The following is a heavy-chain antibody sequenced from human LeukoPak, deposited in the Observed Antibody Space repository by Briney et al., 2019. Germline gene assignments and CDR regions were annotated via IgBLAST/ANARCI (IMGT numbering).Heavy chain of an antibody. Sequence: SSETLSLTCTVSGGSISSSSYYWGWIRQPPGKGLEWIGSIYYSGSTYYNPSLKSRVTISVDTSKNQFSLKLSSVTAADTAVYYCARQPDALELPAHDAFDIWGQGTMVTVSS. V-gene: IGHV4-39*01. J-gene: IGHJ3*02. D-gene: IGHD1-7*01. CDR3: ARQPDALELPAHDAFDI. CDR2: IYYSGST. CDR1: GGSISSSSYY.